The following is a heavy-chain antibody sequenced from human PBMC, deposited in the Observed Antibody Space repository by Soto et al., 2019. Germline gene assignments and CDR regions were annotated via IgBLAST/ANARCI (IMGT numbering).Heavy chain of an antibody. Sequence: GASVKVSCKASGYTFTSYGISWVRQAPGQGLEWKGWFSAYNGNTNYAQKLQGRVTMTTDTSTSTAYMELRSLRSDDTAVYYCARDHSDIVVVVATTLPPLDAFDIWGQGTMVTVSS. CDR3: ARDHSDIVVVVATTLPPLDAFDI. CDR1: GYTFTSYG. J-gene: IGHJ3*02. CDR2: FSAYNGNT. D-gene: IGHD2-15*01. V-gene: IGHV1-18*01.